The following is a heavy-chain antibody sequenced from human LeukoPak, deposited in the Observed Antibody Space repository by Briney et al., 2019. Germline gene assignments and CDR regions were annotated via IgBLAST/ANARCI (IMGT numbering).Heavy chain of an antibody. CDR3: AKGSRGSCSRTYCYPFDY. J-gene: IGHJ4*02. CDR1: GFTFSSYA. D-gene: IGHD2-2*01. V-gene: IGHV3-23*01. Sequence: GGSLRLSCAASGFTFSSYAMSWVRQIPGKGLEWVSAISGGDAGTYYADSVKGRFTISRDNSKNTLYLQMNRLRAEDTAVYYCAKGSRGSCSRTYCYPFDYWGQGTLVTVSS. CDR2: ISGGDAGT.